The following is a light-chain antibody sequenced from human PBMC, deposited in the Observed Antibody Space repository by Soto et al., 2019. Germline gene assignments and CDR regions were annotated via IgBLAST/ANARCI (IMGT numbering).Light chain of an antibody. V-gene: IGLV2-14*01. CDR3: SSYTTSGTRV. Sequence: QSVLTQPASASGSPGQSITISCTGTSSDVGNYNYVSWYQQHPAKAPKLMVYDVSNRPSGVSNRFSGSKSGNTASLTISGLQAEDEADYYCSSYTTSGTRVFGTGTKVTVL. CDR2: DVS. CDR1: SSDVGNYNY. J-gene: IGLJ1*01.